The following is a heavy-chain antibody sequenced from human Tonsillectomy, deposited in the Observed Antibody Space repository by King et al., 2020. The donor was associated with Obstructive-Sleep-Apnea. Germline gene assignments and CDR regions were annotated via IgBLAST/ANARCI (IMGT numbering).Heavy chain of an antibody. CDR3: ARDVPYDWLVPYYYYGMDV. D-gene: IGHD3-9*01. V-gene: IGHV4-4*07. CDR2: MFTSGST. CDR1: GGSISSYS. Sequence: VQLQESGPGLVKPSETLSLTCTVSGGSISSYSWAWIRQPAGEGLEWIGRMFTSGSTNCNPSLKSRVTMSVDTSKNQFSLKLSSGTAADTAVYYCARDVPYDWLVPYYYYGMDVWGQGTTVTVSS. J-gene: IGHJ6*02.